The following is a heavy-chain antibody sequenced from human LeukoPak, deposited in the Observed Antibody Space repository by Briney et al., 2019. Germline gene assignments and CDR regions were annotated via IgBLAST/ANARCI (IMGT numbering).Heavy chain of an antibody. Sequence: GGSLRLSCAASGFTFSNYWKSWVRQAPGKGLEWVAHINKDGSEIYYVDSVKGRFTISRDNAKSSLSLQMNSLRVEDTAVYYCARDKVTYWGQGILVTVSS. V-gene: IGHV3-7*01. CDR3: ARDKVTY. J-gene: IGHJ4*02. CDR1: GFTFSNYW. CDR2: INKDGSEI.